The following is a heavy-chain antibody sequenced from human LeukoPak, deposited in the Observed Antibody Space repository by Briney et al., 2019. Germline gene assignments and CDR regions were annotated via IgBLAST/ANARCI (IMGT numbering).Heavy chain of an antibody. CDR2: IYYSGRT. J-gene: IGHJ5*02. CDR1: GGSISSYY. CDR3: ARALEYSTSATSWFDP. D-gene: IGHD6-6*01. V-gene: IGHV4-59*12. Sequence: PSETLSLTCTVSGGSISSYYWSWIRQHPGKGLEWIGYIYYSGRTYYNPSLKSRVTLSVDTSKNQFSLKLGSVTAADTAVYYCARALEYSTSATSWFDPWGQGTLVTVSS.